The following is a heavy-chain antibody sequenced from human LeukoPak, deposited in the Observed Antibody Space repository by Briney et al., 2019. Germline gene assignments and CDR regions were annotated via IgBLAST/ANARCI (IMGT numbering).Heavy chain of an antibody. CDR3: ARRKTNRRHSSGWTGGGY. CDR2: ISGSDGST. D-gene: IGHD6-19*01. Sequence: GGSLRLSCAASGFTFSSYAMTWVRQAPDKGLEWVSAISGSDGSTYYADSVKGRFTISRDDSQNTLYLQMNSLSAEDTAVYYCARRKTNRRHSSGWTGGGYWGQGTLVTVSS. J-gene: IGHJ4*02. V-gene: IGHV3-23*01. CDR1: GFTFSSYA.